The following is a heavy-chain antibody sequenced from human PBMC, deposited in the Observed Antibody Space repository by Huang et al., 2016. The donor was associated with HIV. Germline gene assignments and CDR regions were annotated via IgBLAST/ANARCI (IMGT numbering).Heavy chain of an antibody. D-gene: IGHD2-15*01. CDR2: IYPGDSDT. Sequence: EVQLVQSGAEVKKPGESLKISCKGSGYRFRSNWIGWVRQMPGKGLEWMGIIYPGDSDTRYSPSFQGQITISADKSTNTAYLQWSSLKASDTAMYYCARLIGAPSFYYGLDVWGQGTTVTVSS. CDR3: ARLIGAPSFYYGLDV. CDR1: GYRFRSNW. V-gene: IGHV5-51*01. J-gene: IGHJ6*02.